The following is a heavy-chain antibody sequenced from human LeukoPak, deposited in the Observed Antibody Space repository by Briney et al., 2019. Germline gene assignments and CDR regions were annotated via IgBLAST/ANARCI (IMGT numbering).Heavy chain of an antibody. CDR2: IRYDGSNK. V-gene: IGHV3-30*02. J-gene: IGHJ4*02. CDR3: AKDLYGIAAAGTFDY. CDR1: GFTFSSYG. Sequence: GGSLRLSCAASGFTFSSYGMHWVRQAPGKGLERVAFIRYDGSNKYYADSVKGRFTISRDNSKNTLYLQMNSLRAEDTAVYYCAKDLYGIAAAGTFDYWGQGTLVTVSS. D-gene: IGHD6-13*01.